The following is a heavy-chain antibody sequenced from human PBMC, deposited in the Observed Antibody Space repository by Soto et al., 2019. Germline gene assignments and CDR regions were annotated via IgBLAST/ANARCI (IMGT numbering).Heavy chain of an antibody. CDR3: AKLLTIDTSGYYAFDY. D-gene: IGHD3-22*01. CDR1: GFTFSSYA. J-gene: IGHJ4*02. CDR2: ISGSGGST. Sequence: GGSLRLCCAAPGFTFSSYAMSWVRQAPGKGLEWVSAISGSGGSTYYADSVKGRFTISRDNSKNTLYLQMNSLRAEDTAVYYCAKLLTIDTSGYYAFDYSGQRTLVTLSS. V-gene: IGHV3-23*01.